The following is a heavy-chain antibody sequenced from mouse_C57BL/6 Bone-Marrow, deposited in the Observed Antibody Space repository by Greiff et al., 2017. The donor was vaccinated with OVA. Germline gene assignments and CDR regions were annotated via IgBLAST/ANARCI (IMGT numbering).Heavy chain of an antibody. V-gene: IGHV1-26*01. CDR2: INPNNGGT. Sequence: EVKLQQSGPELVKPGASVKISCKASGYTFTDYYMNWVKQSHGKSLEWIGDINPNNGGTSYNQKFKGKATLTVDKSSSTAYMELRSLTSEDSAVYYCAKVTAGYCGQGTTLTLSS. D-gene: IGHD1-2*01. J-gene: IGHJ2*01. CDR3: AKVTAGY. CDR1: GYTFTDYY.